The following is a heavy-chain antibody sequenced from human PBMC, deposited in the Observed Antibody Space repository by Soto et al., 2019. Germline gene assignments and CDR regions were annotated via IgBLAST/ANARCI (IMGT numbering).Heavy chain of an antibody. D-gene: IGHD6-19*01. CDR2: INAGNGNT. V-gene: IGHV1-3*01. J-gene: IGHJ4*02. Sequence: ASVKVSCKTSGYTFTSYAMHWVRQAPGQRLEWMGWINAGNGNTKYSQKFQGRVTITIDTSASTAYMELSSLRSEDTAIYYCARDLGGWPDYWGQGALVTVSS. CDR3: ARDLGGWPDY. CDR1: GYTFTSYA.